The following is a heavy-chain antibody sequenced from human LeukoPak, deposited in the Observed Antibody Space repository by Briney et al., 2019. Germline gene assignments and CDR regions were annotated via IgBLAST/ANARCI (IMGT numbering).Heavy chain of an antibody. CDR3: ARDLARYSSSLNAFDY. CDR2: IIPIFGTA. J-gene: IGHJ4*02. D-gene: IGHD6-6*01. V-gene: IGHV1-69*01. Sequence: SVKVSCKASGGTFSSYAISWVRQAPGQGLEWMGGIIPIFGTADYAQKFQGRVTITADESTSTAYMELSSLRSEDTAVYYCARDLARYSSSLNAFDYWGQGTLVTVSS. CDR1: GGTFSSYA.